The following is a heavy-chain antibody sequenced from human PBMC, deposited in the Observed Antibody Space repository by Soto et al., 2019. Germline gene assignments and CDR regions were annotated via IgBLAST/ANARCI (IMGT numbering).Heavy chain of an antibody. Sequence: GSLRVSCSTSGFTFSDYYMSWIRQAPGKGLEWVSYISSSSSYTNYADSVKGRFTISRDNAKNSLYLQMNSLRAEDTAVYYCARVPYNWNYGSDYWGQGTLVTVSS. J-gene: IGHJ4*02. CDR1: GFTFSDYY. CDR3: ARVPYNWNYGSDY. CDR2: ISSSSSYT. V-gene: IGHV3-11*06. D-gene: IGHD1-7*01.